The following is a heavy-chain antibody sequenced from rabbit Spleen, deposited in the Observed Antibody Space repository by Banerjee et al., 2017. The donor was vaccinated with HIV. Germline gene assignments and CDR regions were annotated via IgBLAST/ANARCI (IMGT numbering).Heavy chain of an antibody. CDR2: IYAGSSGFT. V-gene: IGHV1S45*01. CDR3: ARDLVAVIGWNFNL. D-gene: IGHD1-1*01. Sequence: QEQLVESGGGLVQPGGSLTLTCTASGFSLTSSDYMCWVRQAPGKGLEWIACIYAGSSGFTYHASWAKGRFTMSRTSSTTVTLQMTSLTAADTATYFCARDLVAVIGWNFNLWGQGTLVTVS. J-gene: IGHJ4*01. CDR1: GFSLTSSDY.